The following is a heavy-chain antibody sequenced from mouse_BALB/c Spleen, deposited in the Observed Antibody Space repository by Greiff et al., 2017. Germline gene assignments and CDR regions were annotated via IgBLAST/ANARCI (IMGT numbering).Heavy chain of an antibody. V-gene: IGHV5-12-1*01. CDR2: IRSGGGST. D-gene: IGHD4-1*01. J-gene: IGHJ2*01. Sequence: EVHLVESGGGLVKPGGSLKLSCAASGFAFSSYDMSWVRQTPEKRLEWVAYIRSGGGSTYYPDTVKGRFTISRDNAKNTLYLQMSSLKSEDTAMYYCARLGRHGGQGTTRTGSS. CDR3: ARLGRH. CDR1: GFAFSSYD.